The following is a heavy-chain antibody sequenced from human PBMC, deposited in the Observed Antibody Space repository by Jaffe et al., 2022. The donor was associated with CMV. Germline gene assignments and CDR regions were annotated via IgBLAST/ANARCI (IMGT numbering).Heavy chain of an antibody. CDR3: AKDRSGSYPWGNYFDY. J-gene: IGHJ4*02. CDR1: GFTFSSYA. Sequence: EVQLLESGGGLVQPGGSLRLSCAASGFTFSSYAMSWVRQAPGKGLEWVSAISGSGGSTYYADSVKGRFTISRDNSKNTLYLQMNSLRAEDTAVYYCAKDRSGSYPWGNYFDYWGQGTLVTVSS. CDR2: ISGSGGST. D-gene: IGHD1-26*01. V-gene: IGHV3-23*01.